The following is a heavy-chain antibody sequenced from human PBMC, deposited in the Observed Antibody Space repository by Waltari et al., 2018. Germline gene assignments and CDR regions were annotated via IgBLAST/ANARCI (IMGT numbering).Heavy chain of an antibody. CDR1: GGTFSSYA. V-gene: IGHV1-69*05. D-gene: IGHD3-9*01. Sequence: QVQLVQSGAEVKKPGSSVKVSCKASGGTFSSYAISWVRQAPGQGLEWMGGIIPIFGTANYAQKFQGRVTITTDESTSTAYMELSSLRSEDTAVYYGARDIGDDILVSRWFDPWGQGTLVTVSS. CDR3: ARDIGDDILVSRWFDP. J-gene: IGHJ5*02. CDR2: IIPIFGTA.